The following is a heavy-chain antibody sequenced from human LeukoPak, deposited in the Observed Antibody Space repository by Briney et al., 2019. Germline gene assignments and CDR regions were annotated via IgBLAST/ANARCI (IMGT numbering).Heavy chain of an antibody. V-gene: IGHV4-39*07. CDR1: GGSISSSSYY. Sequence: SETLSLTCTVSGGSISSSSYYWGWIRQPPGKGLEWIGSIYYSGSTYYNPSLKSRVTISVDTSKNQFSLKLSSVTPEDTAVYYCARDGIAAANWFDPWGQGTLVTVSS. CDR2: IYYSGST. J-gene: IGHJ5*02. CDR3: ARDGIAAANWFDP. D-gene: IGHD6-13*01.